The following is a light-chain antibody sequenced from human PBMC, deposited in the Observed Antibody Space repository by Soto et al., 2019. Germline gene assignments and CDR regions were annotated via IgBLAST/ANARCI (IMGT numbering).Light chain of an antibody. CDR1: SSDVGGYAY. Sequence: QSVLTQPASVSGSPGQSITISCTGSSSDVGGYAYVSWYQQYPGKAPKLLISEVSNRPSGVYHRFSGSKSGNTASLTISGLQAEDEADYYCSSYTANTTPVFGGGTKLTVL. CDR3: SSYTANTTPV. V-gene: IGLV2-14*01. CDR2: EVS. J-gene: IGLJ3*02.